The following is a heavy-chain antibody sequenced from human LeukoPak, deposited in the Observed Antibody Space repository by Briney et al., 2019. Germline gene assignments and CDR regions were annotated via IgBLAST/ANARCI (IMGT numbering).Heavy chain of an antibody. Sequence: GASVKVSCKASGYTFSNFGISWVRQAPGQGLEWMGWISGYNGDTNYAQKIQDRVTMTTDTSTSTAYMELRSLRSDDTAVYYCARSPHEGGIVPAAEDCWGQGTLVTVSS. J-gene: IGHJ4*02. V-gene: IGHV1-18*01. CDR2: ISGYNGDT. D-gene: IGHD2-2*01. CDR3: ARSPHEGGIVPAAEDC. CDR1: GYTFSNFG.